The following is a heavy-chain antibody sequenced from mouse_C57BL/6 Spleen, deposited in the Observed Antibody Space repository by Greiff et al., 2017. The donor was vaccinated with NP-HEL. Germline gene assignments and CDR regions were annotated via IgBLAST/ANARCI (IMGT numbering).Heavy chain of an antibody. V-gene: IGHV14-4*01. Sequence: QLQQSGAELVRPGASVKLSCTASGFNIKDDYMHWVKQRPEQGLEWIGWIDPENGDTEYASKFQGKATITADTSSNTAYLQLSSLTSEDTAVYYCTTPLGRVDYWGQGTSVTVSS. D-gene: IGHD4-1*01. CDR3: TTPLGRVDY. J-gene: IGHJ4*01. CDR1: GFNIKDDY. CDR2: IDPENGDT.